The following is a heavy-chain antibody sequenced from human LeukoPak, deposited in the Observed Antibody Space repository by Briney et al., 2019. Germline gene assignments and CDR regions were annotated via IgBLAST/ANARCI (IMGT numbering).Heavy chain of an antibody. Sequence: ASVKVSCKASGYTFTSYDINWVRQATGQGLEWMGWMNPNSGNTGYAQKFQGRVTITRNTSTSTAYMELSSLRSEDTAVYYCASTLEYYDFWSEKGAFDIWGQGTMVTVSS. CDR3: ASTLEYYDFWSEKGAFDI. V-gene: IGHV1-8*03. J-gene: IGHJ3*02. D-gene: IGHD3-3*01. CDR1: GYTFTSYD. CDR2: MNPNSGNT.